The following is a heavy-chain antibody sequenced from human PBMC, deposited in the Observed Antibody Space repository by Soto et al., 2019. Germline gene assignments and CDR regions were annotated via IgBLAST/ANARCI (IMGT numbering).Heavy chain of an antibody. CDR3: ARAMYGARGYYFDY. V-gene: IGHV3-13*05. Sequence: EVQLVESGGGLVQPGGSLRLSFAASGLTFISYDMHWVRQATGKGLEWVSAIGTAGDPYYPGSVKGRFTISRENAKNSLYLQMNSLRAGDTVVYYGARAMYGARGYYFDYWGQGNLVTVSS. D-gene: IGHD3-10*02. CDR1: GLTFISYD. J-gene: IGHJ4*02. CDR2: IGTAGDP.